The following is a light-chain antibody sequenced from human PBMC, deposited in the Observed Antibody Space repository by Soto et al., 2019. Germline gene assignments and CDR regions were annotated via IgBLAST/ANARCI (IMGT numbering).Light chain of an antibody. CDR2: GAS. CDR1: QSVSSN. J-gene: IGKJ4*01. V-gene: IGKV3-15*01. Sequence: EIVMTQSPATLSVSPGERATLSCRASQSVSSNLDWYQQKPGQAPRLLIYGASTRATGIPARFSGSGSGTEFTLSISSPQSEDSAVYYCQQYNNWLTFGGGTKVELK. CDR3: QQYNNWLT.